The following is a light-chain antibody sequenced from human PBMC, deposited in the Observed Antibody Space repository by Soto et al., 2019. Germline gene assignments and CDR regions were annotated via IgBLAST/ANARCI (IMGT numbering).Light chain of an antibody. V-gene: IGKV3-11*01. CDR3: QQRGSWPPT. CDR2: DAS. J-gene: IGKJ5*01. Sequence: DIVLTQSPATLSLSPGDSATLSCTTNQTIDTYFAWYQQKRGLPPRLLVYDASNRAIGIPARFSGRGSGTYFSLTISSLEPEDFAVYYCQQRGSWPPTFGRGTRLEI. CDR1: QTIDTY.